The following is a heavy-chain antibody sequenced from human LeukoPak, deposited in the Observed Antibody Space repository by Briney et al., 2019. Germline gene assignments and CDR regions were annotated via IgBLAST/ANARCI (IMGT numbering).Heavy chain of an antibody. Sequence: GGSLRLSCAASGFTFSSYWMSWVRQAPGKGLEWVANIKQDGSEKYYVDSVKGRFTISRGNANNSLYLQMNSLRAEDTAVYYCARGRSRWYSSSWYWGIYFDYWGQGTLVTVSS. J-gene: IGHJ4*02. CDR1: GFTFSSYW. CDR2: IKQDGSEK. V-gene: IGHV3-7*01. D-gene: IGHD6-13*01. CDR3: ARGRSRWYSSSWYWGIYFDY.